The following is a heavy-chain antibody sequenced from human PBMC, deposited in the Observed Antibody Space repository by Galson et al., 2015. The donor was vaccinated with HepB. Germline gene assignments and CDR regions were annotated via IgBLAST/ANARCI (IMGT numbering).Heavy chain of an antibody. CDR2: VDWDDDK. CDR3: ARGGSYCYWFDP. J-gene: IGHJ5*01. V-gene: IGHV2-70*11. D-gene: IGHD1-26*01. CDR1: GFSLSTSGMC. Sequence: PALVKPPQTLTLTCTFSGFSLSTSGMCVSWIRQPPGKALEWLARVDWDDDKYYNPSLKTRLTISKDTSKNQVVLTMTNMDPVDTGTYYCARGGSYCYWFDPWGQGTLVTVSS.